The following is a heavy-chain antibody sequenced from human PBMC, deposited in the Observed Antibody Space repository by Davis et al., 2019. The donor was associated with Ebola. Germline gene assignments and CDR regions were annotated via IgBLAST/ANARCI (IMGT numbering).Heavy chain of an antibody. Sequence: ASVKVSCKASGYTFTSYAMHWVRQAPGQRLEWMGWINAGNGNTKYSQKFQGRVTITRDTSASTAYMELSSLRSEDTAVYYCAREEYCSSTTCYSPFDYWGQGTLVTVSS. J-gene: IGHJ4*02. D-gene: IGHD2-2*01. CDR2: INAGNGNT. CDR1: GYTFTSYA. CDR3: AREEYCSSTTCYSPFDY. V-gene: IGHV1-3*01.